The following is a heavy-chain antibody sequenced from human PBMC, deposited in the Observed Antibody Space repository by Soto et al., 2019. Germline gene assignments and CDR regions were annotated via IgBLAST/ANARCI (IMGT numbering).Heavy chain of an antibody. Sequence: EVQLLESGGGLVQPGGSLRLPCAASGFTFSSNAMSWVRQAPGKGLEWVPAISGSGGSTYYADSVKGRFTISRDNSKNTLYLQMNSLRAEDTAVYYCAKGPVVTAIPSFDYWGQGTLVTVSS. J-gene: IGHJ4*02. V-gene: IGHV3-23*01. CDR3: AKGPVVTAIPSFDY. D-gene: IGHD2-21*02. CDR1: GFTFSSNA. CDR2: ISGSGGST.